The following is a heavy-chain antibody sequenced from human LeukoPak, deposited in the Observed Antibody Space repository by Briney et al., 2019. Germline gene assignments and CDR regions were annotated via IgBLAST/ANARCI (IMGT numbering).Heavy chain of an antibody. J-gene: IGHJ4*02. Sequence: PGGPLRLSCTASGFTFGDYAMSWVRQAPGKGLEWVGFIRSKAYGGTTEYAASVKGRFTISRDDSKSIAYLQMNSLKTEDTAVYYCTREYYDILTGYSRRRFDYWGQGTLVTVSS. CDR3: TREYYDILTGYSRRRFDY. D-gene: IGHD3-9*01. CDR1: GFTFGDYA. V-gene: IGHV3-49*04. CDR2: IRSKAYGGTT.